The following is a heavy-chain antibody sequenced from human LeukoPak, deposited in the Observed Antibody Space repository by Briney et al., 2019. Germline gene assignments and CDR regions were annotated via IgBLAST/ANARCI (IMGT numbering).Heavy chain of an antibody. D-gene: IGHD4-17*01. CDR2: IYTNGDT. V-gene: IGHV4-61*02. J-gene: IGHJ4*02. Sequence: PSGTLSLTCTVSGGSFSRVGYFWSWIRQPAGKGLEWIGRIYTNGDTNYNPSLKSRVTMSVDTSTNQFSLKLSSVTAADTAVYYCARERRDDYVSFDYWGQGTLVSVSS. CDR1: GGSFSRVGYF. CDR3: ARERRDDYVSFDY.